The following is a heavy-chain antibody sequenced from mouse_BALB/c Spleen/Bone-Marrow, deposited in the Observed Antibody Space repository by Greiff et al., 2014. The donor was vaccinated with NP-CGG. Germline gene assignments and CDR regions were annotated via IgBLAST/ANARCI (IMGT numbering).Heavy chain of an antibody. V-gene: IGHV14-4*02. D-gene: IGHD2-14*01. CDR3: NARVYRYEGYAMDN. J-gene: IGHJ4*01. Sequence: EVMLVESGAELVRSGASVKLSCTASGFNIKDYYMYWVKQRPEQGLEWIGWIDPENGDTEYAPKFQGKATMTADTSSNTAYLQLSSLTSEDTAVYYCNARVYRYEGYAMDNWGQGTSVTVSS. CDR1: GFNIKDYY. CDR2: IDPENGDT.